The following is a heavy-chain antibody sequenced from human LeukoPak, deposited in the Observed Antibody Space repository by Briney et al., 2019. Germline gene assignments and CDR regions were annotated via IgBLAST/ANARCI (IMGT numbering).Heavy chain of an antibody. J-gene: IGHJ4*02. CDR1: GGSIRSGSYY. CDR2: IYTSGST. D-gene: IGHD6-6*01. V-gene: IGHV4-61*02. Sequence: SQTLSLTXTVSGGSIRSGSYYWSWIRQPAGKGLEWIGRIYTSGSTNYNPSLKSRVTISVDTSKNQFSLKLSSVTAADTAVYYCARDVAARPGIDYWGQGTLVTVSS. CDR3: ARDVAARPGIDY.